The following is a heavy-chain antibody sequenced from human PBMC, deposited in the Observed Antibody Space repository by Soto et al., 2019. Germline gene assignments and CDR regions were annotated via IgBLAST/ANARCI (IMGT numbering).Heavy chain of an antibody. J-gene: IGHJ5*02. D-gene: IGHD3-10*01. V-gene: IGHV4-30-2*01. Sequence: PSETLSLTCAVSGGSISSGGYSWSWIRQPPGKGLEWIGYIYHSGSTYYNPSLKSRVTISVDRSKNQFSLKLSSVTAADTAVYYFARDYYYGSWILKGPRLAPLGQGTLVTLFS. CDR2: IYHSGST. CDR1: GGSISSGGYS. CDR3: ARDYYYGSWILKGPRLAP.